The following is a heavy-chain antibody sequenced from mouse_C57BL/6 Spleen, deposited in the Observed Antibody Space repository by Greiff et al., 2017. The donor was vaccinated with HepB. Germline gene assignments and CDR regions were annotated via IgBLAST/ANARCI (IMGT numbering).Heavy chain of an antibody. V-gene: IGHV1-55*01. CDR2: IYPGSGST. CDR1: GYTFTSYW. CDR3: ARGDSSGYSAWFAY. J-gene: IGHJ3*01. Sequence: VQLQQPGAELVKPGASVTMSCKASGYTFTSYWITWVKQRPGQGLEWIGDIYPGSGSTNYNEKFKSKATLTVDTSSSTAYMQLSSLTSEDSAVYYCARGDSSGYSAWFAYWGQGTLVTVSA. D-gene: IGHD3-2*02.